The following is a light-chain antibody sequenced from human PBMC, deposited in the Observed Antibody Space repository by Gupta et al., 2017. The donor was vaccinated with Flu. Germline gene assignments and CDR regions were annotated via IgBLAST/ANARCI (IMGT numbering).Light chain of an antibody. CDR3: QVWDGPTDDGI. J-gene: IGLJ2*01. CDR1: NIGSKG. V-gene: IGLV3-21*02. Sequence: SYALTQSPSVSVAPGQTASITWGGNNIGSKGVQWYQQKPGQAPVLVLYDDKKRPSGIPERFSGSNSGNTATLTISRVEAGDEADYYCQVWDGPTDDGIFGGGTNLGVL. CDR2: DDK.